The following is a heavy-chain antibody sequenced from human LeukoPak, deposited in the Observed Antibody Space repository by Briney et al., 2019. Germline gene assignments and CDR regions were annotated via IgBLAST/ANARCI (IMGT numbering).Heavy chain of an antibody. CDR3: ARTSMILVVPYFDY. CDR2: ISSSGSTI. J-gene: IGHJ4*02. D-gene: IGHD3-22*01. CDR1: GFTLSDYY. V-gene: IGHV3-11*01. Sequence: PGGSLRLSCAASGFTLSDYYMSWIRQAPGKGLEWVSYISSSGSTIYYADSVKGRFTISRDNAKNSLYLQMNSLRAEDTAVYYCARTSMILVVPYFDYWGQGTLVTVSS.